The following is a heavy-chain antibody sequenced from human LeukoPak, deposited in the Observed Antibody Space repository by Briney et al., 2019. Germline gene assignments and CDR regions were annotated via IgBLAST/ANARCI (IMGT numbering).Heavy chain of an antibody. CDR1: GGSLSSYY. Sequence: SETLSLTCTVSGGSLSSYYWSWIRQPAGKGLEWIGSIYYSGSTYYNPSLKSRVTISVDTSKNQFSLKLSSVTAADTAVYYCASIAVAGTRFDPWGQGTLVTVSS. CDR2: IYYSGST. CDR3: ASIAVAGTRFDP. V-gene: IGHV4-59*05. D-gene: IGHD6-19*01. J-gene: IGHJ5*02.